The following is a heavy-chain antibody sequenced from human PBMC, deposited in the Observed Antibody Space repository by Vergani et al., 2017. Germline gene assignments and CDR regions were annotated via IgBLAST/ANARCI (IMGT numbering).Heavy chain of an antibody. CDR2: IGYDGRIK. CDR3: AKDGRENSDYGYFDY. D-gene: IGHD4-17*01. V-gene: IGHV3-30*02. J-gene: IGHJ4*02. CDR1: GFIFSSHG. Sequence: QVQLVEWGGGVVQPGGSLRLSCTASGFIFSSHGMHWVRQAPGKGLEWVAFIGYDGRIKYNVDSVKGRFTISRDTSKKTLSLQMRSLRADDTAVYYCAKDGRENSDYGYFDYWGQGTLVTVSS.